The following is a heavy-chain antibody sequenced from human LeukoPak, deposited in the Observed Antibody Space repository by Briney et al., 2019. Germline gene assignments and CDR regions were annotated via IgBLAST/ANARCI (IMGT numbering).Heavy chain of an antibody. Sequence: SETLSLTCAVYGGSFSGYYWSWIRQHPGKGLEWIGYTYYSGSTYYNPSLKSRVTISVDTSKNQFSLKLSSVTAADTAVYYCAGIRRSRAYLYFDYWGQGTLVTVSS. V-gene: IGHV4-31*11. D-gene: IGHD2-2*01. CDR3: AGIRRSRAYLYFDY. J-gene: IGHJ4*02. CDR1: GGSFSGYY. CDR2: TYYSGST.